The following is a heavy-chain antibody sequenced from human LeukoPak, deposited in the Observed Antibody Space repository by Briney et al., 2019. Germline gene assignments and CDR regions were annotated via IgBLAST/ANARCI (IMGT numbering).Heavy chain of an antibody. J-gene: IGHJ4*02. CDR1: GFTFSSYS. CDR2: ISSSSSYI. V-gene: IGHV3-21*01. CDR3: AKAGDSSGYFDY. Sequence: GGSLRLSCAASGFTFSSYSMNWVRQAPGKGLEWVSSISSSSSYIYYADSVKGRFTISRDNSKNTLYLQMNSLRAEDTAVYYCAKAGDSSGYFDYWGQGTLVTVSS. D-gene: IGHD3-22*01.